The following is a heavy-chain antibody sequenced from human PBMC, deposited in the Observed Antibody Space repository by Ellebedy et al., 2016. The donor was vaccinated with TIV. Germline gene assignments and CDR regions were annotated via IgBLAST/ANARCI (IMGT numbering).Heavy chain of an antibody. J-gene: IGHJ6*02. D-gene: IGHD3-16*01. Sequence: MPSETLSLTCTVSGASITSSGYYWGWIRQPPGKGLEWIGSIYYSGSTYYNPSLNSRVTISVDTSKKQFSLQLSSVTAADTAVYYCASPKTHGRGRVYYYGMDVWGQGTTVTVYS. V-gene: IGHV4-39*01. CDR2: IYYSGST. CDR3: ASPKTHGRGRVYYYGMDV. CDR1: GASITSSGYY.